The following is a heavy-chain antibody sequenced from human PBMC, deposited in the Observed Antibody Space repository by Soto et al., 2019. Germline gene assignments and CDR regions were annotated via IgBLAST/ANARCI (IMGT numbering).Heavy chain of an antibody. CDR1: GFTFSSYA. Sequence: GGSLRLSCAASGFTFSSYAMSWVRQAPGKGLEWVSAISGSGGSTYYADSVKGRFTISRDNSKNTLYLQMNSLRAEDTAVYYCAKAESAARPLPSYYYYGMDVWGQRTTVTVSS. CDR2: ISGSGGST. D-gene: IGHD6-6*01. CDR3: AKAESAARPLPSYYYYGMDV. J-gene: IGHJ6*02. V-gene: IGHV3-23*01.